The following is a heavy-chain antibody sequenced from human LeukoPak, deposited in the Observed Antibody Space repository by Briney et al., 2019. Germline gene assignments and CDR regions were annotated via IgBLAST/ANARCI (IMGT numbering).Heavy chain of an antibody. D-gene: IGHD3-10*01. CDR1: GFTYSHNG. CDR3: ARGYGSGSYYLFDY. Sequence: PGGSLRLSCVASGFTYSHNGMHWVRQAPGKGLEWVAFIQYDGNTIFYADSVKGRFTISRDNAKNSLYLQMNSLRAEDTAVYYCARGYGSGSYYLFDYWGQGTLVTVSS. CDR2: IQYDGNTI. V-gene: IGHV3-30*02. J-gene: IGHJ4*02.